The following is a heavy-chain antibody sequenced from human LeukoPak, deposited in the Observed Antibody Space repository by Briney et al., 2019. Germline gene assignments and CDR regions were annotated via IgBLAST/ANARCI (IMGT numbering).Heavy chain of an antibody. CDR1: GYTFTDYY. J-gene: IGHJ4*02. CDR2: INPNSGGT. CDR3: ARGRYCGETTCSDFDS. V-gene: IGHV1-2*06. D-gene: IGHD2-21*01. Sequence: ASVKVSCKASGYTFTDYYMHWVRQAPGPGLEWMGRINPNSGGTDYAQKFQGRVTLIRDTSISTAYMELSRLTSDDTAVYYCARGRYCGETTCSDFDSWGQGTLVTVSS.